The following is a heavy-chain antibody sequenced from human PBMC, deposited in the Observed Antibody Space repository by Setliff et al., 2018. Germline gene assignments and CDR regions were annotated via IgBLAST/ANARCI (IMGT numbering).Heavy chain of an antibody. CDR3: ARVPLPLDIVVVVAATPLEYYYYMDV. D-gene: IGHD2-15*01. Sequence: VKVSCKASGYTFTSYGISWVRQAPGQGLEWMGWISAYNGNTNYAQKLQGRVTMTTDTSTSTAYMELRSLRSDDTAVYYCARVPLPLDIVVVVAATPLEYYYYMDVWGKGTTVTVSS. CDR1: GYTFTSYG. V-gene: IGHV1-18*01. J-gene: IGHJ6*03. CDR2: ISAYNGNT.